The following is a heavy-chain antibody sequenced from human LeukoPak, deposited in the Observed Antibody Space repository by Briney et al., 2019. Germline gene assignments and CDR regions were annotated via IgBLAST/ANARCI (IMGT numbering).Heavy chain of an antibody. Sequence: SETLSLTCTVSGGSISTYFWTWIRQPPGKGLQYIGYIYTSGSTNYNPSLKSRATISVDTSKNQFSLKLRSVTAADTAVYFCARAVYSSSSAFDYWGQGTLVSVSS. D-gene: IGHD6-6*01. V-gene: IGHV4-4*09. CDR2: IYTSGST. CDR1: GGSISTYF. CDR3: ARAVYSSSSAFDY. J-gene: IGHJ4*02.